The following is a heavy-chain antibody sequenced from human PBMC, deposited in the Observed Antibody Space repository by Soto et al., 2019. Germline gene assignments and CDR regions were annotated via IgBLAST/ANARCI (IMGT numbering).Heavy chain of an antibody. D-gene: IGHD5-12*01. V-gene: IGHV3-23*01. CDR1: GFRFSDFA. CDR3: AKGAEGYVVSSLDS. J-gene: IGHJ4*02. CDR2: ITGTASST. Sequence: EVQLLESGGGFVQPGGSLRLSCAASGFRFSDFAMTWVRQAPGRGLEWVSAITGTASSTYYADSVKGRFTISRDNSKNTLYRQINSLRAEDTAIYYCAKGAEGYVVSSLDSWGQGTLVTVSS.